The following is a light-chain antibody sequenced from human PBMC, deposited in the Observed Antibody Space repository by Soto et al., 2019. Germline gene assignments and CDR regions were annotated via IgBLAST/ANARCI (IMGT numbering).Light chain of an antibody. CDR2: GST. V-gene: IGLV1-40*01. CDR1: RSNIGGGYD. J-gene: IGLJ1*01. CDR3: QSYDSPLTTYV. Sequence: QSVLTQPPSVSGVPGQTVTISCTGSRSNIGGGYDVHWYQQFPGTAPKLLISGSTNRPSGIPDRFSGSKSGSSASLVITGLQAEDEADYYCQSYDSPLTTYVFGPGTKVTVL.